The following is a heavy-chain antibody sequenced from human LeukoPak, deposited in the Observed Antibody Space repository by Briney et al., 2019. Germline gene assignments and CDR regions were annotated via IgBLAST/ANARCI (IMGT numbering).Heavy chain of an antibody. Sequence: GASVKVSCKASGGTFSSYAISWVRQAPGQGLEWMGRIIPILGIANYAQKFQGRVTITADKSTSTAYMELSSLRSEDTAMYYCARPRAYYDFWRDAFDIWGQGTMVTVSS. V-gene: IGHV1-69*04. D-gene: IGHD3-3*01. CDR2: IIPILGIA. J-gene: IGHJ3*02. CDR1: GGTFSSYA. CDR3: ARPRAYYDFWRDAFDI.